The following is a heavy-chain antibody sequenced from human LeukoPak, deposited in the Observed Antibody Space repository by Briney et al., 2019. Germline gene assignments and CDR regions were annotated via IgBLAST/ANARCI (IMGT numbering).Heavy chain of an antibody. CDR1: GYTLTELS. CDR3: ATVISWFDP. Sequence: GASVKVSCKVSGYTLTELSMHWVRQTPGKGREWMGGFDPEDGETIYAQKFQGRVTMTEDTSTDTAYMGLSSLRSEDTAVYYCATVISWFDPWGQGTLVTVSS. V-gene: IGHV1-24*01. J-gene: IGHJ5*02. CDR2: FDPEDGET. D-gene: IGHD3-10*01.